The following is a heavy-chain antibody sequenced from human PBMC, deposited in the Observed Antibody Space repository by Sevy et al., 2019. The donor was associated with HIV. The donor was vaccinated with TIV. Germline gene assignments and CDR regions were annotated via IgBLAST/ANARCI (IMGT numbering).Heavy chain of an antibody. CDR3: PRSQSSSWHYFDY. V-gene: IGHV3-30*04. CDR2: ISYDGSFT. D-gene: IGHD6-13*01. Sequence: GGSLRLSCAASGFIFSDYTLHWVRQAPGTGLEWVAVISYDGSFTYYADSVEGRFTISRDNSKNTLFLQMNSLRHEDTAVYYCPRSQSSSWHYFDYWGQGTLVTVSS. CDR1: GFIFSDYT. J-gene: IGHJ4*02.